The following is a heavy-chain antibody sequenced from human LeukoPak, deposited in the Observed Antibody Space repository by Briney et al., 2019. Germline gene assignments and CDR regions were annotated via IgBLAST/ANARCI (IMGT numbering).Heavy chain of an antibody. CDR2: INPNSGGT. D-gene: IGHD3-10*01. Sequence: ASVKVSCKASGYTFTGYYMHWVRQAPGQGLEWMGWINPNSGGTNYAQKFQGRVTMTRDTSTSTVYMELSSLRSEDTAVYYCARESTTMVRGVMLRYWGQGTLVTVSS. CDR3: ARESTTMVRGVMLRY. J-gene: IGHJ4*02. V-gene: IGHV1-2*02. CDR1: GYTFTGYY.